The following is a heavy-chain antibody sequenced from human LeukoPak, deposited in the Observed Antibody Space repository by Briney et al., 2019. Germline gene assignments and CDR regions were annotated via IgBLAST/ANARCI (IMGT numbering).Heavy chain of an antibody. V-gene: IGHV1-24*01. CDR3: VTDSGSCSSTSCGFDY. Sequence: ASVKVACKVSGYTLTELSMHWVRQAPGKWLEWMGGFDPEDGETIYAQKFQGRVTMTEDTSTDTAYMELSSLRSEDTAVYYCVTDSGSCSSTSCGFDYWGQGTLVTVSS. CDR1: GYTLTELS. CDR2: FDPEDGET. D-gene: IGHD2-2*01. J-gene: IGHJ4*02.